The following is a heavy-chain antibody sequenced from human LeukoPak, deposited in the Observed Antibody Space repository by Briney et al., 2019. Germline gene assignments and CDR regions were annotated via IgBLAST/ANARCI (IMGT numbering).Heavy chain of an antibody. CDR2: INSDGSST. CDR1: GFTFDDYA. V-gene: IGHV3-74*01. Sequence: GGSLRLSCAASGFTFDDYAMHWVRQAPGKGLVWASRINSDGSSTSYADSVKGRFTISRDNAKNTLYLQMNSLRAEDTAVYYCHTTTVTTFRFDPWGQGTLVTVSS. D-gene: IGHD4-11*01. CDR3: HTTTVTTFRFDP. J-gene: IGHJ5*02.